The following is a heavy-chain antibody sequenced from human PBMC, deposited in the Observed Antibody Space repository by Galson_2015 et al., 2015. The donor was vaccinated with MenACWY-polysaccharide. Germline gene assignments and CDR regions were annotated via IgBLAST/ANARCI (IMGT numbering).Heavy chain of an antibody. CDR1: GYTFTGYY. D-gene: IGHD6-6*01. V-gene: IGHV1-2*06. CDR2: INPNSGGT. CDR3: ARGPSSSSKRIIAYYYYGMDV. J-gene: IGHJ6*02. Sequence: SVKVSCKASGYTFTGYYMHWVRQAPGQGLEWMGRINPNSGGTYYAQKFQGRVTMTRDTSISTAYMELSRLRSDDTAVYYCARGPSSSSKRIIAYYYYGMDVWGQGTTVTVSS.